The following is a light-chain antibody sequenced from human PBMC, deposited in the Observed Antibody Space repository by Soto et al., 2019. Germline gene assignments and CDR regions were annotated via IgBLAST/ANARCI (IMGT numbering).Light chain of an antibody. CDR1: SSDVGNYNR. CDR3: SSYTSSSTYV. J-gene: IGLJ1*01. V-gene: IGLV2-18*02. CDR2: EVS. Sequence: QSALTQPPSVSGSPGQSVTISCTGTSSDVGNYNRVSWYQQPPGTAPKVIIYEVSNRPSGVPDRFSGFKSGNTASLTISGLQAEDEADYYCSSYTSSSTYVFGTGTKLTVL.